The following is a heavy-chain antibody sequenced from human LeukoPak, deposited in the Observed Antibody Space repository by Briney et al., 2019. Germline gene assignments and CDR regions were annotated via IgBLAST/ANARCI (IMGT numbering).Heavy chain of an antibody. J-gene: IGHJ6*02. CDR2: MNPNSGNT. V-gene: IGHV1-8*01. CDR1: GYTFTSYD. CDR3: ATPGIAVAGSYYYGMDV. D-gene: IGHD6-19*01. Sequence: ASVKVSCKASGYTFTSYDINWVRQATGQGLEWMGWMNPNSGNTGYAQKFQGRVTMTRNTSISTAYMELSSLRSEDTAVYYCATPGIAVAGSYYYGMDVWGQGTTVTVS.